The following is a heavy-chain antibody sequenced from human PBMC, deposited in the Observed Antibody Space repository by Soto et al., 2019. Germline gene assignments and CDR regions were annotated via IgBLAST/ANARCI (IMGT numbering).Heavy chain of an antibody. CDR1: GFTFSSYG. D-gene: IGHD3-9*01. Sequence: GGSLRLSCAASGFTFSSYGMHWVRQAPGKGLEWVAVISYDGSNKYYADSVKGRFTISRDNSKNTLYLQMNSLRAEDTAVYYCAKEYYDILTGYYSWSYGMDVWGQGTTVTVSS. V-gene: IGHV3-30*18. J-gene: IGHJ6*02. CDR3: AKEYYDILTGYYSWSYGMDV. CDR2: ISYDGSNK.